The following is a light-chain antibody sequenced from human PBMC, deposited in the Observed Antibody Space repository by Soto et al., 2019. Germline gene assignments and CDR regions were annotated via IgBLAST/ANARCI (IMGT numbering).Light chain of an antibody. Sequence: DIHMTQSPASLSASARDRVTITCRASQSISSYLNWYQQKPGKAPKLLIYAASSLQSGVPSRFSGSGSGTDFTLTISSLQPEDFATYYCQQLKSYPLTFGGRAKVDVK. CDR3: QQLKSYPLT. CDR1: QSISSY. CDR2: AAS. J-gene: IGKJ4*01. V-gene: IGKV1-39*01.